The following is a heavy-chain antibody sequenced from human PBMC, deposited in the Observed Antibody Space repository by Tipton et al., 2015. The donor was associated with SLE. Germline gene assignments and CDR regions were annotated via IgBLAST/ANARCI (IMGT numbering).Heavy chain of an antibody. Sequence: TLSLTCTVSGGSISSSTYYWGWIRQPPGKGLEWIGNINYSGITYYNPSLRSRVTTSVDTSKNQFSLKLASVTAADTAVYYCASLLWYSSGSFEDWGQGTLVTVSS. CDR1: GGSISSSTYY. CDR3: ASLLWYSSGSFED. D-gene: IGHD6-19*01. J-gene: IGHJ4*02. V-gene: IGHV4-39*07. CDR2: INYSGIT.